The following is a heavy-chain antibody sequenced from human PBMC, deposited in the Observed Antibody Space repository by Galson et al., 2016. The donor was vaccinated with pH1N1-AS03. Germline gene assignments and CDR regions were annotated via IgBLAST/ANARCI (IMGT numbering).Heavy chain of an antibody. J-gene: IGHJ4*02. CDR1: GLTFGDYA. V-gene: IGHV3-23*05. D-gene: IGHD6-6*01. CDR3: AKAGSARPPHMTPFDFDY. Sequence: SLRLSCAASGLTFGDYAMTWVRQTPEEGLEWVSAISASGSSLYYADSVKGRFTISRDNSKNTLYLQLNSLRADDTAVYYCAKAGSARPPHMTPFDFDYWGQGTLVTVSS. CDR2: ISASGSSL.